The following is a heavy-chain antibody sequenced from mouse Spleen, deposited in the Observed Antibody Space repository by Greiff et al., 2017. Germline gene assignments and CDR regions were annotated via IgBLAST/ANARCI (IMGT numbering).Heavy chain of an antibody. CDR1: GFTFSSFG. CDR2: ISSGSSTI. Sequence: EVQLQQSGGGLVQPGGSRKLSCAASGFTFSSFGMHWVRQAPEKGLEWVAYISSGSSTIYYADTVKGRFTISRDNPKNTLFLQMTSLRSEDTAMYYCAKAGDYGHRAAMDYWGQGTSVTVSS. CDR3: AKAGDYGHRAAMDY. J-gene: IGHJ4*01. D-gene: IGHD1-1*02. V-gene: IGHV5-17*02.